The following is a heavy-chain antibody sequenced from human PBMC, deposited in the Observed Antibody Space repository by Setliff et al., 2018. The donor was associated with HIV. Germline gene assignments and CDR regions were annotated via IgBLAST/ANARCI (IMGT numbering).Heavy chain of an antibody. J-gene: IGHJ4*02. V-gene: IGHV4-61*09. CDR3: ARPAPRGYSYGHYYFDY. D-gene: IGHD5-18*01. CDR2: IYTSGST. Sequence: NPSETLSLTCTVSGVSISSGSYYWSWIRQPAGKGLEWIGHIYTSGSTNYNPSLKSRVTISVDTSKNQFSLKLSSVTAADTAVYYCARPAPRGYSYGHYYFDYWGQGTLVT. CDR1: GVSISSGSYY.